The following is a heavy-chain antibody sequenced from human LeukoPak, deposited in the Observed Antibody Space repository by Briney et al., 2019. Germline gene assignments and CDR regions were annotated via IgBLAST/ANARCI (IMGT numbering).Heavy chain of an antibody. J-gene: IGHJ4*02. V-gene: IGHV4-61*01. CDR1: GGSVSSGNYC. D-gene: IGHD4-23*01. Sequence: SETLSLTCTVSGGSVSSGNYCWSWIWQPPGKELEWIGYVHYSGTTNYNPSLKSRVIISMDTSKNQFSLKLSSVTAADTAVYYCARTTVVAKYFDYWGQGTLVTVSS. CDR3: ARTTVVAKYFDY. CDR2: VHYSGTT.